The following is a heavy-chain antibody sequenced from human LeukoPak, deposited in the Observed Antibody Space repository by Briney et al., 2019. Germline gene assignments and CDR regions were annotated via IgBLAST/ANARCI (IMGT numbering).Heavy chain of an antibody. CDR2: ISNDGGNK. CDR3: PRGNSGPDY. V-gene: IGHV3-74*01. CDR1: GYIFTNFW. Sequence: GGSLRLSCAASGYIFTNFWLHWIRQVPGEGLMWVARISNDGGNKVYADSVKGRFIVSRDNSKNTLYLQMNSLRDEDTAVYFCPRGNSGPDYWGQGTLVTVSS. J-gene: IGHJ4*02. D-gene: IGHD2-8*02.